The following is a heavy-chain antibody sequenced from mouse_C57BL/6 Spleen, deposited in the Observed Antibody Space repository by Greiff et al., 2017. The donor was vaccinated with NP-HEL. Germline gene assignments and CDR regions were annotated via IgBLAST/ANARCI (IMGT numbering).Heavy chain of an antibody. V-gene: IGHV3-6*01. J-gene: IGHJ2*01. CDR3: ARRERGDYFGC. CDR1: GYSITSGYY. Sequence: EVKLVESGPGLVKPSQSLSLSCSVTGYSITSGYYWNWIRQFPGNQLEWMGYISYDGSNNYNPSLKNRISITRDTSTNQFYLKFNSVTTEDTATYCCARRERGDYFGCWGQGTTLTVSS. CDR2: ISYDGSN.